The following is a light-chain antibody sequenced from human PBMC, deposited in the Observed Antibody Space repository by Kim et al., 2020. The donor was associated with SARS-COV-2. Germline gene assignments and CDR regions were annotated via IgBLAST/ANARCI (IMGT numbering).Light chain of an antibody. CDR2: WAS. V-gene: IGKV4-1*01. CDR3: QQYYSTLPIT. CDR1: QSVLYSSNNKNY. J-gene: IGKJ5*01. Sequence: TINCKSSQSVLYSSNNKNYLAWYQQKPGQPPKLLIYWASTRESGVPDRFSGSGSGTDFTLTNSSLQAEDVAVYYCQQYYSTLPITFGQGTRLEIK.